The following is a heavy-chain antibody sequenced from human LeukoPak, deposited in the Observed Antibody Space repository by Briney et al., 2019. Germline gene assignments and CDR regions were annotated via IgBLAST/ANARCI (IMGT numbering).Heavy chain of an antibody. CDR2: ISYDGSNK. CDR1: GFTFSSYA. J-gene: IGHJ6*02. Sequence: GGSLRLSCAASGFTFSSYAMHWVRQAPGKGLEWVAVISYDGSNKYYADSVKGRFTISRDNSKNTLYLQMNSLRAEDTAVYYCAREGYYYDSSGYYPGLHYYGMDVWGQGTTVTVSS. D-gene: IGHD3-22*01. CDR3: AREGYYYDSSGYYPGLHYYGMDV. V-gene: IGHV3-30-3*01.